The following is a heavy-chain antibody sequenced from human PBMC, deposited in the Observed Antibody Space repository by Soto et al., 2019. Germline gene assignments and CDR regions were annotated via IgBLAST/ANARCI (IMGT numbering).Heavy chain of an antibody. CDR2: IKRKTDGGKT. CDR3: TIGPPHI. Sequence: EVQLVESGGGLVKPGGSLRLSFAASGFTFSNAWMSWVRQPPGKGREWVGRIKRKTDGGKTHYAAPVKGRFTISRDDSKHTLYLQMNSLQSEDTAVYYCTIGPPHIGGQGTLGTVSS. D-gene: IGHD3-16*01. V-gene: IGHV3-15*01. CDR1: GFTFSNAW. J-gene: IGHJ3*02.